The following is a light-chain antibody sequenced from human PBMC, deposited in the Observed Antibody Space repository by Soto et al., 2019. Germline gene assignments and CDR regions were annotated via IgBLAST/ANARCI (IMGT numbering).Light chain of an antibody. V-gene: IGKV3-20*01. CDR3: QHYGSSPFT. J-gene: IGKJ3*01. CDR2: GAS. CDR1: KSVSSSY. Sequence: EIVLTLSPGTLSWSPGGRATLSCRSSKSVSSSYLAWYQQKPGQAPRLLIYGASSRATGIPDRFSGSGSGTDFTLTIIRLEPDDFAVYDCQHYGSSPFTFGTGTKVDIK.